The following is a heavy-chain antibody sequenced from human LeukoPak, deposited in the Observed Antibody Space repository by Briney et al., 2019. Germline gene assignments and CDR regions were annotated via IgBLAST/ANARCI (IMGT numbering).Heavy chain of an antibody. D-gene: IGHD6-13*01. Sequence: SETLSLTCTVSGGSISSSSYFWGWIRQPPGKGLEWIGSIYYSGTTYYNPSLNSRVTISVDTSKNQFSLKLSSVTAADTAVYYCARAGIAAAGMEAWFDPWGQGTLVTVSS. CDR2: IYYSGTT. CDR1: GGSISSSSYF. V-gene: IGHV4-39*07. CDR3: ARAGIAAAGMEAWFDP. J-gene: IGHJ5*02.